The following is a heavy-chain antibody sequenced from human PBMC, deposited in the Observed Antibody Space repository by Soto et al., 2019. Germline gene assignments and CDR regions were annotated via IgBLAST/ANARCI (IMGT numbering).Heavy chain of an antibody. D-gene: IGHD3-10*01. V-gene: IGHV3-33*01. CDR1: GFTFSNYN. J-gene: IGHJ4*02. CDR2: IRHDETSK. CDR3: AREDYGPDY. Sequence: QVQLVESGGGVVQPGRSLRLSCAASGFTFSNYNMHWVRQAPGKGLEWVALIRHDETSKFYADSVKGRFTISRDNSKNALYLQINSLGADDTAVYYCAREDYGPDYWGQGTLVTVSS.